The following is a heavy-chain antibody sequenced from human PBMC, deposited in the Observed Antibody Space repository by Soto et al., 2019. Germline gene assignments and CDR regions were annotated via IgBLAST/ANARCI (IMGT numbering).Heavy chain of an antibody. CDR2: ISYDGSNK. CDR3: ARDADYYDSSGYYYG. D-gene: IGHD3-22*01. Sequence: PGGSLRLSCAASGFTFSSYAMHWVRQAPGKGLEWVAVISYDGSNKYYADSVKGRFTISRDNSKNTLYLQMNSLRAEDTAVDYCARDADYYDSSGYYYGWGQGTLVTVSS. CDR1: GFTFSSYA. J-gene: IGHJ4*02. V-gene: IGHV3-30-3*01.